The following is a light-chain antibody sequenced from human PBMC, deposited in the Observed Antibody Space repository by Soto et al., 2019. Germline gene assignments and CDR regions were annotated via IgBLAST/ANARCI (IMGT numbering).Light chain of an antibody. CDR1: SSDVGGYNF. Sequence: QSALTQPRSVSGSPGQSVTISCTGTSSDVGGYNFVTWYQQHPDKAPKLLIYAVSKRPSGVPDHFSGSKSGNTASLTISGLQDEDEADYYCCSLGGNANVFGTGTKLTVL. CDR2: AVS. V-gene: IGLV2-11*01. J-gene: IGLJ1*01. CDR3: CSLGGNANV.